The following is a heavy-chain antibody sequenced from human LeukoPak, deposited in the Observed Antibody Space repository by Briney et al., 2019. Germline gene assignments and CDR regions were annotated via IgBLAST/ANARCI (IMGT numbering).Heavy chain of an antibody. CDR1: GFTFSTHG. V-gene: IGHV3-30*02. J-gene: IGHJ3*01. D-gene: IGHD3-10*01. CDR3: AKEGDYYGSGSYRDGFV. CDR2: IRYDGINK. Sequence: HAGGSLRLSCAASGFTFSTHGMHWVRQAPGKGLEWVAFIRYDGINKYYADSVKGRFTISRDSFKNTLYLQMNSLRPEDTAVYYCAKEGDYYGSGSYRDGFVWGQGTRATVSS.